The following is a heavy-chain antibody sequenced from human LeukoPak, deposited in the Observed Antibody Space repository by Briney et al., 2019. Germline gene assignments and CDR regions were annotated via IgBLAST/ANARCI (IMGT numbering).Heavy chain of an antibody. CDR2: ISGRGAST. V-gene: IGHV3-23*01. CDR3: AKGAGAASVIAGLHY. D-gene: IGHD2-21*01. Sequence: PGXXLRLSCAASGFTFSSYAMKWVRQAPGKGLECVAAISGRGASTFYADSVKGGFTIYRDSSKNTVYLQMNSLKADDTAVYYCAKGAGAASVIAGLHYWGQGALVTVSS. CDR1: GFTFSSYA. J-gene: IGHJ4*02.